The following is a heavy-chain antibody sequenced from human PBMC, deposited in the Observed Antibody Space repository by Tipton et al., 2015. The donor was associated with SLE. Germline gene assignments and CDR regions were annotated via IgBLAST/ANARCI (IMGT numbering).Heavy chain of an antibody. J-gene: IGHJ6*02. CDR3: ARLGPDYFYYYYGMDV. CDR2: IKQDGSEK. Sequence: SLRLSCAASGFTFSTYWMSWVRQAPGKGLEWVANIKQDGSEKYYVDSVKGRFTISRDNAKNTLYLQMNSLRVEDTAVYYCARLGPDYFYYYYGMDVWGQGTTVTVSS. CDR1: GFTFSTYW. V-gene: IGHV3-7*04. D-gene: IGHD1-14*01.